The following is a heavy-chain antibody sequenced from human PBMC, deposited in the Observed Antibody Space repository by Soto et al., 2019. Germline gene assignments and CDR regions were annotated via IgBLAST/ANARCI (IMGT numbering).Heavy chain of an antibody. CDR1: GLTFSNAW. CDR2: FKSKGDGGAA. V-gene: IGHV3-15*01. Sequence: DVQLVESGGGLVQPGGSLRLSCAASGLTFSNAWMSWVRQAPGKGLEWVGRFKSKGDGGAADYPAPVKGRFTMSRDESKKTVYLQMNSLNTEDTAVYFCTTEMRHTSGWYGAFDIWGQGTTVTVSS. J-gene: IGHJ3*02. CDR3: TTEMRHTSGWYGAFDI. D-gene: IGHD6-19*01.